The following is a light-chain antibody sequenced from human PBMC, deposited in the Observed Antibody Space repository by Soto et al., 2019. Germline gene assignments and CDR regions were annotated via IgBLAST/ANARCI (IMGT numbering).Light chain of an antibody. Sequence: QSVLTQPASVSGSPGQSITISCTGTSSDVGGYNYVSWYQQHPGKAPKLMIYEVSNRPSGVSRRFSGSKSGNTASLTISGLQAEDEADYYCSSYASSSTSFGTGTKVTVL. V-gene: IGLV2-14*03. CDR3: SSYASSSTS. CDR1: SSDVGGYNY. J-gene: IGLJ1*01. CDR2: EVS.